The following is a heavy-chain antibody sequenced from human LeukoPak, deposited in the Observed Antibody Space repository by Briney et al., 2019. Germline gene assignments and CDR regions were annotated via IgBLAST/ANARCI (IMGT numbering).Heavy chain of an antibody. CDR1: GGSISSYY. J-gene: IGHJ6*03. CDR2: IYTSGST. CDR3: ARDSATVTAYYYYSYYMDV. V-gene: IGHV4-4*07. Sequence: PSETLSLTCTVSGGSISSYYWSWIRQPAGKGLEWIGRIYTSGSTNYNPSLKSRVTMSVDTSKNQFSLKLSSVTAADTAVYYCARDSATVTAYYYYSYYMDVWGKGTTVTVSS. D-gene: IGHD4-17*01.